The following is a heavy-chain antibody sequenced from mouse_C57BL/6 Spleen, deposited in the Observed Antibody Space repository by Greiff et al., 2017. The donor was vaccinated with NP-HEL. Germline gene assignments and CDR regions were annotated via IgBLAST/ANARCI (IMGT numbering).Heavy chain of an antibody. CDR1: GFNIKDDY. J-gene: IGHJ3*01. D-gene: IGHD2-5*01. CDR2: IDPENGDT. Sequence: EVQLQQSGAELVRPGASVKLSCTASGFNIKDDYMHWVKQRPERGLEWIGWIDPENGDTEYASKFQGKATITADTSSNTAYLQLSSLTSEDTAVYYCTRPADYSNYWFAYWGQGTLVTVSA. CDR3: TRPADYSNYWFAY. V-gene: IGHV14-4*01.